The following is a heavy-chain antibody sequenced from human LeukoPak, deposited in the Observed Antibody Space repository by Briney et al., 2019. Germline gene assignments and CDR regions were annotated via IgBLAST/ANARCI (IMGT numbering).Heavy chain of an antibody. D-gene: IGHD3-16*01. CDR3: AKGGDYFDY. CDR2: IKSKTDGGTT. Sequence: GGSLRLSCAASGFTFSSYAMSWVRQAPGKGLEWVGRIKSKTDGGTTDYAAPVKGRFTISRDDSKNTLYLQMNSLKTEDTAVYYCAKGGDYFDYWGQGTLVTVSS. J-gene: IGHJ4*02. V-gene: IGHV3-15*01. CDR1: GFTFSSYA.